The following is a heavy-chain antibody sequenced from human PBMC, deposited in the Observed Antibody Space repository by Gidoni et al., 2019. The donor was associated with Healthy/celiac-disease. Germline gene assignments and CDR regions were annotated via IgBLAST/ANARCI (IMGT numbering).Heavy chain of an antibody. D-gene: IGHD6-6*01. CDR2: IDPSDSYT. V-gene: IGHV5-10-1*03. CDR3: ARQGGSSSSLYYYYMXV. CDR1: GYSFTSYW. J-gene: IGHJ6*03. Sequence: EVQLVQSGAEVKKPGESLRISCKGSGYSFTSYWISWVRQMPGKGLEWMGRIDPSDSYTNYSPSFQGHVTISADKSISTAYLQWSSLKASDTAMYYCARQGGSSSSLYYYYMXVWGKGTTFTVSS.